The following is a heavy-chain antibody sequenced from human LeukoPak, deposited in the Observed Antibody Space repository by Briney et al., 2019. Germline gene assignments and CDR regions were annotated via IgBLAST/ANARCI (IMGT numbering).Heavy chain of an antibody. Sequence: SETLSLTCAVYGGSFSGYYWSWIRQPPGKGLEWIGEINHSGSTNYNPSLKSRVTIPVDTSKNQSSLKLSSVTAADTAVYYCARVVSGSYRLDYWGQGTLVTVSS. CDR1: GGSFSGYY. J-gene: IGHJ4*02. CDR3: ARVVSGSYRLDY. V-gene: IGHV4-34*01. CDR2: INHSGST. D-gene: IGHD1-26*01.